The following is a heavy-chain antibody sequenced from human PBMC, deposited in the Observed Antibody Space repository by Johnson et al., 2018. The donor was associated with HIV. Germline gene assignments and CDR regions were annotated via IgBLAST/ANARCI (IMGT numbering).Heavy chain of an antibody. CDR3: AKDPGWFGEPGDAFDI. Sequence: VQLVESGGGLVQPGGSLRLSCAASGFTFSSYAMSWVRQAPGKGLEWVSAISGSGGSTYYADSVKGRFTISRDNSKNTLYLQMNSLRAEDTAVYCCAKDPGWFGEPGDAFDIWGQGTMVTVSS. CDR1: GFTFSSYA. CDR2: ISGSGGST. V-gene: IGHV3-23*04. D-gene: IGHD3-10*01. J-gene: IGHJ3*02.